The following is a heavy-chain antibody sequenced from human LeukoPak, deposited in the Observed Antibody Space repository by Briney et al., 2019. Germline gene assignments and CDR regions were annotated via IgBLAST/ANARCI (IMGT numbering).Heavy chain of an antibody. CDR2: IYDSGST. Sequence: TETLSLTCTVSGGSISSYYWSWIRQPPGKGLEWIGCIYDSGSTNYNPSLRSRVTISVDTSKNQFSLKLSSVTAADTAVYYCAREADTAMPRTVYMDVWGKGTTVTVSS. V-gene: IGHV4-59*12. CDR1: GGSISSYY. D-gene: IGHD5-18*01. CDR3: AREADTAMPRTVYMDV. J-gene: IGHJ6*03.